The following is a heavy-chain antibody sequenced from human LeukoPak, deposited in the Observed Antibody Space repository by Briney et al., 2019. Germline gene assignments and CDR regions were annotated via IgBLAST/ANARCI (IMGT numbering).Heavy chain of an antibody. CDR2: INPNSGGT. V-gene: IGHV1-2*04. Sequence: GASVKVSCKASGYTFTGYYMHWVRQAPGQGLEWMGWINPNSGGTDYAQKFQGWATMTRDTSISTAYMELSRLRSDDTAVYYCARDAYSSSWYRGGELEYWGQGTLVTVSS. J-gene: IGHJ4*02. CDR3: ARDAYSSSWYRGGELEY. CDR1: GYTFTGYY. D-gene: IGHD6-13*01.